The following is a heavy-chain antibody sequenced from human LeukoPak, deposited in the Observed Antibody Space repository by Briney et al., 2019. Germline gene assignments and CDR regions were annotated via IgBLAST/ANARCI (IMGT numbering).Heavy chain of an antibody. CDR2: ISWSSGNI. D-gene: IGHD6-19*01. V-gene: IGHV3-9*01. Sequence: GRPLRLSCAASGFTFDDYAMHWVRQAPGKGLEWVAGISWSSGNIGYADSVKGRFTISRDNAKNSLYLQMNSLRAEDTALYYCAKDRGSGYYYYGMDVWGQGTTVTVSS. CDR3: AKDRGSGYYYYGMDV. CDR1: GFTFDDYA. J-gene: IGHJ6*02.